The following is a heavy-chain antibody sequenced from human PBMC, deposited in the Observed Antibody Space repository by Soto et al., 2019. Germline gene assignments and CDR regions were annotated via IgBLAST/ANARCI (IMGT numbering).Heavy chain of an antibody. V-gene: IGHV3-23*01. CDR3: ATRRVVIYYFDY. CDR1: GFTFSSYA. D-gene: IGHD3-22*01. CDR2: ISGSGGSA. Sequence: GGSLRLSCAASGFTFSSYAMSWVRQAPGKGLEWVSAISGSGGSAYYADSVKGRFTISRDNSKNTLYLQMNSLRAEDTAVYYCATRRVVIYYFDYWGQGTLVTVSS. J-gene: IGHJ4*02.